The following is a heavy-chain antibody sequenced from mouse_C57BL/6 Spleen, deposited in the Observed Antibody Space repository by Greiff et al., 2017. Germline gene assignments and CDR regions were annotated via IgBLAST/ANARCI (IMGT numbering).Heavy chain of an antibody. J-gene: IGHJ2*01. CDR3: ARGGNIYYYGSSYDYFDY. D-gene: IGHD1-1*01. CDR1: GYTFTGYW. Sequence: QVQLQQSGAELMKPGASVKLSCKATGYTFTGYWIEWVKQRPGHGLEWIGEILPGSGSTNYNEKFKGKATFTADTSSNTAYMQLSSLSTEDSAIYYGARGGNIYYYGSSYDYFDYWGQGTTLTVSS. CDR2: ILPGSGST. V-gene: IGHV1-9*01.